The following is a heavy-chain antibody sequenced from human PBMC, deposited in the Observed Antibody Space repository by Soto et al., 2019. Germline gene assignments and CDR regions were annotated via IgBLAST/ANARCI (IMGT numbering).Heavy chain of an antibody. Sequence: QMHIQQWGAGLLKPSETLSLTCAVSGGSFNDFYWNWVRQPPGEGLEWIGEVNHAGGTDYNPSLKSRVTISEDRSKNQLSLRLKSVTVADTATYYCARRGRYGGRGYTGWGQGTLVTVSS. CDR2: VNHAGGT. V-gene: IGHV4-34*01. D-gene: IGHD2-15*01. J-gene: IGHJ4*02. CDR3: ARRGRYGGRGYTG. CDR1: GGSFNDFY.